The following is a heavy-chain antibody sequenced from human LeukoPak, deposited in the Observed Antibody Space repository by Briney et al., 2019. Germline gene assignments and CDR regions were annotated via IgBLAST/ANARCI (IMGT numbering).Heavy chain of an antibody. CDR1: GGSLSNYF. V-gene: IGHV4-59*08. CDR2: VHESGST. J-gene: IGHJ4*02. D-gene: IGHD5-18*01. CDR3: ARLTAMAAYYFDY. Sequence: SETLSLTCTVSGGSLSNYFWSWIRQSPGKGLEWIGYVHESGSTNYNPSLRSRVTISVDTSKNQFSLKVTSVTAADMAVYYCARLTAMAAYYFDYWGQGTLVTVSS.